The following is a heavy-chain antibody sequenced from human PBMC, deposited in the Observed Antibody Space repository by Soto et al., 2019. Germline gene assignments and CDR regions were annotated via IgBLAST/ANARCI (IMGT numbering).Heavy chain of an antibody. J-gene: IGHJ4*02. CDR2: IKSKTDGGTT. D-gene: IGHD2-8*01. Sequence: EVQLVESGGGLVKPGGSLRLSCAASGFTFSNAWMSWVRQAPGKGLEWVGRIKSKTDGGTTDYAAPVKGRFTISRDDSKNTLYLQMNSLKTEDTAVYYCTGTATLYCTNGVCSLDYWGQGTLVSVSS. V-gene: IGHV3-15*01. CDR3: TGTATLYCTNGVCSLDY. CDR1: GFTFSNAW.